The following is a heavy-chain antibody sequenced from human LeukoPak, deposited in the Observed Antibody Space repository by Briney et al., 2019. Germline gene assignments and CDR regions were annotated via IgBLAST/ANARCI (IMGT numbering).Heavy chain of an antibody. J-gene: IGHJ4*02. CDR1: GFTFSSYS. V-gene: IGHV3-23*01. CDR2: ISGSGGST. D-gene: IGHD3-16*01. CDR3: AKDRGDGSYVHY. Sequence: GGSLRLSCAASGFTFSSYSMNWVRQAPGKGLEWVSAISGSGGSTYYADSVKGRFTISRDNSKNTLYLQMNSLRAEDTAVYYCAKDRGDGSYVHYWGQGTLVTVSS.